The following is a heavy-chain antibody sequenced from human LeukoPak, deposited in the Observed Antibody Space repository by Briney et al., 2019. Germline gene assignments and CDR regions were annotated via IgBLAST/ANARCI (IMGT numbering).Heavy chain of an antibody. CDR2: IYYTGST. D-gene: IGHD3-10*01. CDR3: ARHGSLYFGELV. CDR1: GGSISSYY. Sequence: PSETLSLTCIVSGGSISSYYWSWIRQPPGKALEWIGYIYYTGSTNYDPSLKSRVTISVDTSKNQFSLKLSSVTAADTAVYYCARHGSLYFGELVWGQGTLVTVSS. V-gene: IGHV4-59*08. J-gene: IGHJ4*02.